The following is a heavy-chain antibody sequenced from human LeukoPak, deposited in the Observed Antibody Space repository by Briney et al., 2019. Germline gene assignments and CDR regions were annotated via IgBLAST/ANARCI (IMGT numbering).Heavy chain of an antibody. Sequence: SETLSLTCTVSGGSISSYYWSWIRQPPGKGLEWIGYIYYSGSTNYNPSLKSRVTISVDTSKNQFSLKLSSVTAADTAVYYCTRGATIFGYMDVWGKGTTVTVSS. CDR1: GGSISSYY. CDR2: IYYSGST. D-gene: IGHD3-3*01. V-gene: IGHV4-59*01. J-gene: IGHJ6*03. CDR3: TRGATIFGYMDV.